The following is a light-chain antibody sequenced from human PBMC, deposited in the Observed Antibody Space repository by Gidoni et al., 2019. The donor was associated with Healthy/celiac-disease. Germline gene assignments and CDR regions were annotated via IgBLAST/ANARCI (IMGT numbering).Light chain of an antibody. CDR2: KDS. V-gene: IGLV3-25*03. CDR1: ALPKQY. CDR3: QSADSSGTYVV. Sequence: SYELTQPPSVSVSPGQTARITCSGDALPKQYAYWYQQKPGQAPVLVIYKDSERPSGIPERFSGSSSGTTVTLTISGVQAEDEAYYYCQSADSSGTYVVFGGGTNLTVL. J-gene: IGLJ2*01.